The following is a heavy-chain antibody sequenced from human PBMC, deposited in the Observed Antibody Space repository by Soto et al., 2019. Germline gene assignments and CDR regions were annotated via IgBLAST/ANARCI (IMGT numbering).Heavy chain of an antibody. CDR3: ASLSFDWLLYPSANYYGMDV. CDR2: IYHSGST. V-gene: IGHV4-30-2*01. D-gene: IGHD3-9*01. CDR1: GCSISSGGYS. Sequence: TSETLSLTCAFSGCSISSGGYSWSWIRQPPGKGLEWIGYIYHSGSTYYNPSLKSRVTISVDRSKNQFSLKLSSVTAADTAVYYCASLSFDWLLYPSANYYGMDVWGQGTTVTVSS. J-gene: IGHJ6*02.